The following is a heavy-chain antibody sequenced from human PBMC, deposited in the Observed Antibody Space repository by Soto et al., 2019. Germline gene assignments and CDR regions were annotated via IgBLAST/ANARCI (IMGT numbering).Heavy chain of an antibody. CDR2: INPSGGST. V-gene: IGHV1-46*01. CDR3: ARVGVAARRQYYFDY. J-gene: IGHJ4*02. CDR1: GYTFTSYY. D-gene: IGHD6-6*01. Sequence: ASVQVSCKASGYTFTSYYMHWVRQAPGQGLEWMGIINPSGGSTSYAQKFQGRVTMTRDTSTSTVYMELSSLRSEDTAVYYCARVGVAARRQYYFDYWGQGTLVTVSS.